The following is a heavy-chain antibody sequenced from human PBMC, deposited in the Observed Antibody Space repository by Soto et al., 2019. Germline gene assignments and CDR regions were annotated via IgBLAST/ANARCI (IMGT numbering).Heavy chain of an antibody. CDR3: ASLFHCSSTSCYYYYGMDV. J-gene: IGHJ6*02. CDR1: GGSISSSNYY. CDR2: IYYSGST. Sequence: SETLSLTCTVSGGSISSSNYYWGWISQPPGKGLEWIGSIYYSGSTYYNPSLKSRVTISVDTSKNQFSLKLSSVTAADTAVYYCASLFHCSSTSCYYYYGMDVWGQGTTVTV. V-gene: IGHV4-39*01. D-gene: IGHD2-2*01.